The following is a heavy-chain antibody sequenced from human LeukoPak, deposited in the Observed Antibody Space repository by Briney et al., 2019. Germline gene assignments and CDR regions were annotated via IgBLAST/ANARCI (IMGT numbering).Heavy chain of an antibody. D-gene: IGHD3-22*01. J-gene: IGHJ4*02. CDR3: AKDWVRGSYYYDSSGCYGGAGFVDY. CDR1: GFTFRSHD. CDR2: ISGSGGST. Sequence: GGSLRLSCAASGFTFRSHDMSWVRQAPGKGLEWVSAISGSGGSTYYADSVKGRFTISRDNSKNTLYLQMNSLRAEDTAVYYCAKDWVRGSYYYDSSGCYGGAGFVDYWGQGTLVTVSS. V-gene: IGHV3-23*01.